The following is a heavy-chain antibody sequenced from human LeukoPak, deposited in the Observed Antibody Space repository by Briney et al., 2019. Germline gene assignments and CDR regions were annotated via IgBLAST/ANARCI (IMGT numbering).Heavy chain of an antibody. Sequence: SETLSLTCTVSGYSISSGYYWGWIRQPPGKGLEWIGYIYYSGSTNYNPSLKSRVTISVDTSKNQFSLKLRSVTAADTAVYYCARVTGYMIEDYFDYWGQGILVTVSS. CDR3: ARVTGYMIEDYFDY. D-gene: IGHD3-9*01. V-gene: IGHV4-38-2*02. J-gene: IGHJ4*02. CDR2: IYYSGST. CDR1: GYSISSGYY.